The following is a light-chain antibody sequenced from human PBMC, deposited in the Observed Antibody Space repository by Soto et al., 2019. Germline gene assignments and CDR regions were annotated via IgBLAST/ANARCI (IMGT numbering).Light chain of an antibody. CDR2: GAS. J-gene: IGKJ4*01. CDR3: QQTFITPPLT. V-gene: IGKV1-39*01. Sequence: DIQMTQSPSSLSASIGDRITITCRASQSISTYLNWYQQKPGKAPSLLIYGASTLQSGVPSRFSGSGSATDFTLTISSLQPEDFATDYCQQTFITPPLTFGGGNKVEIK. CDR1: QSISTY.